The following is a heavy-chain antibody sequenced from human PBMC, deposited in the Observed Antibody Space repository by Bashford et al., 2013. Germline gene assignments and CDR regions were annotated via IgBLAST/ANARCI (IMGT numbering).Heavy chain of an antibody. CDR3: ARDSYCRSPSCYVRFDC. Sequence: ETLSLTCAVYGGSFSGYYWSWIRQPPGKGLEWIGEINHSGSTNYNPSLKSRVTISVDTSKNQFSLKLSSVTAADTAVYYCARDSYCRSPSCYVRFDCWGQGTLVTVSS. J-gene: IGHJ4*02. CDR1: GGSFSGYY. D-gene: IGHD2-2*01. CDR2: INHSGST. V-gene: IGHV4-34*01.